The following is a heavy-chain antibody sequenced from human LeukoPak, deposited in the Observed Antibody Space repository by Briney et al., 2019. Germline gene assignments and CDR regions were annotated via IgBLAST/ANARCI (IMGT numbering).Heavy chain of an antibody. Sequence: PGGSLRLSCAASGFTFSSYAMSWVRQAPGKGLEWVSAISGSGGSTYYADSVKGRFTISRDNSKNTLYLQMNSLRAEDTAVYYCAKEIRILWFGEFPDAFDIWGQGTMVTVSS. CDR2: ISGSGGST. D-gene: IGHD3-10*01. CDR3: AKEIRILWFGEFPDAFDI. J-gene: IGHJ3*02. CDR1: GFTFSSYA. V-gene: IGHV3-23*01.